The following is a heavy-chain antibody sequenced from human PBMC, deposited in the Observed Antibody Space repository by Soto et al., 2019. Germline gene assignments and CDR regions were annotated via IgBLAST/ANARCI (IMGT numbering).Heavy chain of an antibody. CDR1: GDTITDYY. CDR2: IYHSGST. CDR3: ARASRNYFEY. J-gene: IGHJ4*02. V-gene: IGHV4-59*01. Sequence: PSETLSLTCTVSGDTITDYYWSWIRQPPGKGLEWIGYIYHSGSTYYNPSLKSRVTISIDTSKTQFSLKLSSVTAADTAVYYCARASRNYFEYWGQGTLVTGLL.